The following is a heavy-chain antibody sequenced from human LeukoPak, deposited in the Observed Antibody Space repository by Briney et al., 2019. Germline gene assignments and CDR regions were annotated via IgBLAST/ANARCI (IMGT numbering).Heavy chain of an antibody. D-gene: IGHD3-10*01. CDR2: AHYSGSG. CDR1: GDSIRNYH. V-gene: IGHV4-59*01. J-gene: IGHJ4*02. CDR3: ARDEINYGSGGYFEF. Sequence: SETLCLTCTVSGDSIRNYHWNRIRQSPGKGLEWIGSAHYSGSGNHNPSLKSRLTISADTSKNQVSLKLSSITAADTAVYYCARDEINYGSGGYFEFWGQGTLVTASS.